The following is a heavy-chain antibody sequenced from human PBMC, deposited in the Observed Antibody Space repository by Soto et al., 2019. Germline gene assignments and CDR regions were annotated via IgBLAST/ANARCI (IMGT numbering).Heavy chain of an antibody. CDR3: ARDDGAY. D-gene: IGHD3-10*01. J-gene: IGHJ4*02. V-gene: IGHV3-53*01. CDR1: GLTVSSTY. Sequence: EVQLVESGGGLIQPGGSLRLSCAASGLTVSSTYMSWVRQAPGKGLEWVSVMYSGGSTYYADSVKGRFTISRDNSKNTLYLQMNSRRAEDTGVYYCARDDGAYWGQGTLVTVSS. CDR2: MYSGGST.